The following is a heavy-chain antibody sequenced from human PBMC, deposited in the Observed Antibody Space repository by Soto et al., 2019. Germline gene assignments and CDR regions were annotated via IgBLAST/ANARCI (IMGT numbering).Heavy chain of an antibody. J-gene: IGHJ4*02. V-gene: IGHV3-30-3*01. CDR1: GFTFSSYW. CDR3: ARDYYKYYDSSGYYRSPAY. Sequence: LSLSCAASGFTFSSYWMHWVRQAPGKGLEWVALISYDGSDKDYADSVKGRFTISRDNSRNTLFLQMNSLRAEDTAVYYCARDYYKYYDSSGYYRSPAYWGQGTLVTVS. CDR2: ISYDGSDK. D-gene: IGHD3-22*01.